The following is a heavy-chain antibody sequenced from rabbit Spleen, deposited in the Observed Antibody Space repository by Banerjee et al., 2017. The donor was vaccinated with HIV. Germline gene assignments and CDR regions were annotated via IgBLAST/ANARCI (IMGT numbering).Heavy chain of an antibody. CDR2: INIITGKS. D-gene: IGHD8-1*01. CDR3: ARDLVVVIGWNFNL. J-gene: IGHJ4*01. Sequence: MCWVRQAPGKGLEWIACINIITGKSVYASWASGRLIMSRTSSTTVTLKMTSLTAADTATYFCARDLVVVIGWNFNLWGQGTLVTVS. V-gene: IGHV1S40*01.